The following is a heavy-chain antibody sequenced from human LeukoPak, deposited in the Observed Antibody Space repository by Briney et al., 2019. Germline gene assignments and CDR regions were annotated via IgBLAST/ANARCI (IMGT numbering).Heavy chain of an antibody. CDR1: GYTFTSYD. Sequence: ASGKVSCKASGYTFTSYDINWGPQATGQGLEGMGWMNPNIGNTGYAQKSQGRVDMTGHTSIRTAYVEMRSLRSEDTGVYYCARRRWLSGAGDYWREGTLVSVPS. CDR3: ARRRWLSGAGDY. D-gene: IGHD6-19*01. CDR2: MNPNIGNT. V-gene: IGHV1-8*01. J-gene: IGHJ4*02.